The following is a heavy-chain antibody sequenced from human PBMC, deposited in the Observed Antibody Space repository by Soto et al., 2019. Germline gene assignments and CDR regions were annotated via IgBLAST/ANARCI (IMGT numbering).Heavy chain of an antibody. V-gene: IGHV4-4*02. J-gene: IGHJ4*02. CDR2: IYHSGST. CDR1: GGSISSTNW. Sequence: SETLSLTCAVSGGSISSTNWWSWVRQPPGKGLEWIGEIYHSGSTNYNPSLKSRITISVDKSKNQFSLKLSSVTAADTAVYYCARADSSSLLDYWGQGTLVTVSS. CDR3: ARADSSSLLDY. D-gene: IGHD6-13*01.